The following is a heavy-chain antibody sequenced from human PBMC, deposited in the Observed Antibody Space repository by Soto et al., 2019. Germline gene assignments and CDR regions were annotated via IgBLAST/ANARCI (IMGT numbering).Heavy chain of an antibody. V-gene: IGHV2-5*02. CDR3: AHSALSYYYDSSGYYYDY. CDR1: GFSLSTSGVG. J-gene: IGHJ4*02. D-gene: IGHD3-22*01. CDR2: IYWDDDK. Sequence: QITLKESGPTLVKPTQTLTLTCTFSGFSLSTSGVGVGWIRQPPGKALEWLALIYWDDDKRNSPSLKSRLTITKDXXKXQXXLTMTNMDPVDTATYYCAHSALSYYYDSSGYYYDYWGQGTLVTVSS.